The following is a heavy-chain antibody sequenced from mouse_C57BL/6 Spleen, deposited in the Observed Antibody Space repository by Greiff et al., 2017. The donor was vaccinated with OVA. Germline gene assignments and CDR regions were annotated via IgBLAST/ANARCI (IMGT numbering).Heavy chain of an antibody. CDR2: IYWDDDK. D-gene: IGHD2-4*01. V-gene: IGHV8-12*01. CDR3: ARRERGYDYDGYFDV. J-gene: IGHJ1*03. Sequence: QVTLKESGPGILQSSQTLSLTCSFSGFSLSTSGMGVSWIRQPSGKGLEWLAHIYWDDDKRYNPSLKSRLTFSKDPSRNQVFLKVTSVDTADTATSYCARRERGYDYDGYFDVWGTGTTVTVSS. CDR1: GFSLSTSGMG.